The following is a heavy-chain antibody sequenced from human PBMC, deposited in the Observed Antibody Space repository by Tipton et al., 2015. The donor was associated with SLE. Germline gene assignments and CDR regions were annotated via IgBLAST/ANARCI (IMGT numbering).Heavy chain of an antibody. CDR1: GFTFGSYW. Sequence: SLRLSCAASGFTFGSYWMSWVRQAPGKGLEWVANIKQDGSEKYYVDSVKGRFTISRDNAKNSLYLQMNSLRAEDTAVYYCARGGGGRPKGVGPFDYWGQGTLVTVSS. V-gene: IGHV3-7*01. CDR2: IKQDGSEK. CDR3: ARGGGGRPKGVGPFDY. D-gene: IGHD3-10*01. J-gene: IGHJ4*02.